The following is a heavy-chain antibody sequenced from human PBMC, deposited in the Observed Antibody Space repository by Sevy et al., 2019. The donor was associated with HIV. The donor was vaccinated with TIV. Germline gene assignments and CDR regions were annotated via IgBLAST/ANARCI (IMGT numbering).Heavy chain of an antibody. V-gene: IGHV3-21*01. D-gene: IGHD3-10*01. CDR3: ARDRDGSGSSGGYGMDV. CDR2: ISSSSSNI. CDR1: GITFSYYS. Sequence: GGSLRLSCVGSGITFSYYSMNWDRQAPGKGLEWVSSISSSSSNIYYAYSVKGRFTISRDNAKKSLYLQMNSLRAEDTAVYYCARDRDGSGSSGGYGMDVWGQGTTVTVSS. J-gene: IGHJ6*02.